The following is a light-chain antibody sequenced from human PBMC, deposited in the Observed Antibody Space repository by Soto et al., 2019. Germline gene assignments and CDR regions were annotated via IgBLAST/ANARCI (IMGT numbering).Light chain of an antibody. V-gene: IGKV1-17*01. CDR2: AAS. CDR3: LQHYSYPIT. J-gene: IGKJ5*01. Sequence: DIEMTQSPSSLSACVGDRVSIACRASQDIRNDLGWYQQKPGKAPKRLIYAASRLQSGVPSRFSGSGSGTESTLTIRSLKPEDFAPYYCLQHYSYPITCGQGTRLEIK. CDR1: QDIRND.